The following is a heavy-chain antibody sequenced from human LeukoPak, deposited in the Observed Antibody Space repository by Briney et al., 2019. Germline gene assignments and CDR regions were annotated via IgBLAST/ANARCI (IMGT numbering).Heavy chain of an antibody. D-gene: IGHD3-10*02. CDR1: GFTFSSYA. Sequence: GGSLRLSCAASGFTFSSYAMSWVRQAPGKGLELVSYISSSGSTIYYADSVEGRFTISRDNAKNSLYLQMNSLRAEDTAVYYCAELGITMIGGVWGKGTTVTISS. CDR2: ISSSGSTI. J-gene: IGHJ6*04. CDR3: AELGITMIGGV. V-gene: IGHV3-48*03.